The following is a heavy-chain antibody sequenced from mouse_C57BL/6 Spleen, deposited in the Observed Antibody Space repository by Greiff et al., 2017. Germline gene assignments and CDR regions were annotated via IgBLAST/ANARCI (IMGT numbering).Heavy chain of an antibody. D-gene: IGHD1-1*01. CDR3: ARDRGVDWYFDV. CDR2: INYDGSST. Sequence: EVKLMESEGGLVQPGSSMKLSCTASGFTFSDYYMAWVRQVPEKGLEWVANINYDGSSTFYLDSLKSRFIISRDNAKNILYLQMSSLKSEDTATYYCARDRGVDWYFDVWGTGTTVTVSS. J-gene: IGHJ1*03. V-gene: IGHV5-16*01. CDR1: GFTFSDYY.